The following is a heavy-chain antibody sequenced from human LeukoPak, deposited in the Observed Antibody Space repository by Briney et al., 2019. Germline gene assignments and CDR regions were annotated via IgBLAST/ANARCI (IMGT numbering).Heavy chain of an antibody. D-gene: IGHD4-17*01. CDR3: ARASKTDYGDYFGAFDI. CDR2: IYSGGST. CDR1: GFTVSSNY. V-gene: IGHV3-66*02. J-gene: IGHJ3*02. Sequence: GGSLRLSCAASGFTVSSNYMSWVRQAPGKGLERVSVIYSGGSTYYADSVKGRFTISRDNSKNTLYLQMNSLRAEDTAVYYCARASKTDYGDYFGAFDIWGQGTMVTVSS.